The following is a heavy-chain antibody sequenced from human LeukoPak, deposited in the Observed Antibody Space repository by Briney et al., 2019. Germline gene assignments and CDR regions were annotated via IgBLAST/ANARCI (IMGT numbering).Heavy chain of an antibody. V-gene: IGHV3-30*04. CDR1: GFTFSSYA. CDR2: ISYDGSNK. J-gene: IGHJ4*02. CDR3: AKDHNSGSSYFDY. D-gene: IGHD1-26*01. Sequence: GRSLRLSCAASGFTFSSYAMHWVRQAPGKGLEWVAVISYDGSNKYYADSVKGRFTISRDNSKNTLYLQMNSLRAEDTAVYYCAKDHNSGSSYFDYWGQGTLVTVSS.